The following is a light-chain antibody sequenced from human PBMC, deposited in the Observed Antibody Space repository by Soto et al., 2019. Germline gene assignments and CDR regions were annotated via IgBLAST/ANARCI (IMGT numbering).Light chain of an antibody. CDR3: AAWDDSLSKV. CDR1: SSNIGSNY. J-gene: IGLJ1*01. CDR2: RNN. V-gene: IGLV1-47*01. Sequence: VLSQPPSASGTPGQRVTISCSGSSSNIGSNYVYWYQQLPGTAPKLLIYRNNQRPSGVPDRFSGSRSGTSASLAISGLRSEDEADYYCAAWDDSLSKVFGTGTKVTVL.